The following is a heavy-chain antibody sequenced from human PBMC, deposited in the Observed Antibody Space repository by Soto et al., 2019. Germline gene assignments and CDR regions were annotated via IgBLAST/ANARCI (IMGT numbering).Heavy chain of an antibody. CDR3: ARGEIVVVVAATEGANWFDP. CDR1: GYTFTSYY. CDR2: INPSGGST. J-gene: IGHJ5*02. Sequence: QVQLVQSGAEVKKPGASVKVSCKASGYTFTSYYMHWVRQAPGQGLEWMGIINPSGGSTSYALKFQGRVTMTRDTSTSTVYMELSSLRSEDTAVYYSARGEIVVVVAATEGANWFDPWGQGTLVTVSS. V-gene: IGHV1-46*01. D-gene: IGHD2-15*01.